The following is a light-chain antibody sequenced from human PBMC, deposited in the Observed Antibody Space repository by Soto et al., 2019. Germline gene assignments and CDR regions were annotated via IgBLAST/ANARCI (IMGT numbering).Light chain of an antibody. CDR1: QSVSSSY. CDR2: GAS. V-gene: IGKV3-20*01. Sequence: EIVLTQSPGTLSFSPGERATLSCRASQSVSSSYLAWYQQKPGQAPRLLIYGASSRATGIPDRFSGSGSGTDFTLTISRLEPEDFAVYYCQQYGNSPQPFGQGTKVDIK. J-gene: IGKJ1*01. CDR3: QQYGNSPQP.